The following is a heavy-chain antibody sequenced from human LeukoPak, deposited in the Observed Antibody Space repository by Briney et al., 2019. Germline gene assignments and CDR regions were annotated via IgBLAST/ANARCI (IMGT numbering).Heavy chain of an antibody. V-gene: IGHV1-69*05. CDR1: GGTFSSYA. Sequence: SVKVSCKASGGTFSSYAISWVRQAPGQGLEWMGGIIPIFGTANYAQKFQGRVTITTDESTSTAYMELSSPRSEDTAVYYCARGFYYDSSGYYLGPTDYWGQGTLVTVSS. J-gene: IGHJ4*02. D-gene: IGHD3-22*01. CDR3: ARGFYYDSSGYYLGPTDY. CDR2: IIPIFGTA.